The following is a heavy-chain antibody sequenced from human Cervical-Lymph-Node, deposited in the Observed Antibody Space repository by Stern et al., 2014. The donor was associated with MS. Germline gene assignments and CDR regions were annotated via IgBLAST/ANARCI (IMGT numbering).Heavy chain of an antibody. CDR2: ITGRGGHP. V-gene: IGHV3-23*04. D-gene: IGHD3-10*01. Sequence: EVQLVESGGGVVHPGGSLRLSCEASGFTFSSYAMTWVRQAPGKGLEWVSSITGRGGHPNYAQSLKGRFTISRDTSTNTVDLQLHSLRAEDTALYHCAKDLPYASGRPDYWGQGTLVTVSS. J-gene: IGHJ4*02. CDR1: GFTFSSYA. CDR3: AKDLPYASGRPDY.